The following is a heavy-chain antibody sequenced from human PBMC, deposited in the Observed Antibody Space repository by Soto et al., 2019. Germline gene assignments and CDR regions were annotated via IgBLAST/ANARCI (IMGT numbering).Heavy chain of an antibody. D-gene: IGHD3-3*01. CDR3: APRPLGVVIVGY. Sequence: QPGGSLRLSCAACEFAFSSYAMSWVRQAPGKGLEWVSAISGSGGSTYYADSVKGRFTISRDNSKNTLYLQMNSLRAEDTAVYYCAPRPLGVVIVGYWGQGTLVTVSS. CDR2: ISGSGGST. J-gene: IGHJ4*02. CDR1: EFAFSSYA. V-gene: IGHV3-23*01.